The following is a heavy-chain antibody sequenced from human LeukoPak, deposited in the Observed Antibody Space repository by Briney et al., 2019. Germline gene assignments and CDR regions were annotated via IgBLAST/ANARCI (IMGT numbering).Heavy chain of an antibody. CDR1: QISFSDHS. J-gene: IGHJ4*02. Sequence: GESLTLSCAASQISFSDHSMNWVRQAPGKGLECVAYILDTGSTTYYADSVKGRFTISRDNSKNTLYLQMNSLRAEDTAVYYCANEKLPFDYWGQGTLVTVSS. CDR2: ILDTGSTT. V-gene: IGHV3-23*01. CDR3: ANEKLPFDY. D-gene: IGHD3-10*01.